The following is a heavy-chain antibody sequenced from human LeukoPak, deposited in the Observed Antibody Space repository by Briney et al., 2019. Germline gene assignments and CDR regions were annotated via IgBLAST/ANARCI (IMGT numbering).Heavy chain of an antibody. Sequence: SETLSLTYTVSGGSISSYYWSWIRQPPGKGLEWIGYIYYSGSTNYNPSLKSRVTISVDTSKNQFSLKLSSVTAADTAVYFCARHHDGGPKLRLDFWGLGVLVTVSS. CDR1: GGSISSYY. V-gene: IGHV4-59*01. CDR2: IYYSGST. D-gene: IGHD2-15*01. J-gene: IGHJ4*02. CDR3: ARHHDGGPKLRLDF.